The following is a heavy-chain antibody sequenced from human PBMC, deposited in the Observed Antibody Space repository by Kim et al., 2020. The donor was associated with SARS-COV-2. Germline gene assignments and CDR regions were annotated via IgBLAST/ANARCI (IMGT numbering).Heavy chain of an antibody. Sequence: GGSLRLSCAASGFTFSSYSMNWVRQAPGKGLEWVSYISSSSSTIYYADSVKGRFTISRDNAKNSLYLQMNSLRAEDTAVYYCARALMWEVAGTDYWGQGTLVTVSS. J-gene: IGHJ4*02. CDR3: ARALMWEVAGTDY. CDR1: GFTFSSYS. D-gene: IGHD6-19*01. CDR2: ISSSSSTI. V-gene: IGHV3-48*04.